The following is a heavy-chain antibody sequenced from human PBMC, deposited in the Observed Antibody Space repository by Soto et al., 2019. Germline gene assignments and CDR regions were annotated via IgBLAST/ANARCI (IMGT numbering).Heavy chain of an antibody. Sequence: GESLKISCKGSGYSFTSYWIGWVRQMPGKGLEWMGIIYPGDSDTRYSPSFQGQVTISADKSISTAYLQWSSLKASDTAMYYCARRGSLSYISGWYSPHDWFDPWGQGTLVTVSS. J-gene: IGHJ5*02. D-gene: IGHD6-19*01. CDR3: ARRGSLSYISGWYSPHDWFDP. CDR1: GYSFTSYW. V-gene: IGHV5-51*01. CDR2: IYPGDSDT.